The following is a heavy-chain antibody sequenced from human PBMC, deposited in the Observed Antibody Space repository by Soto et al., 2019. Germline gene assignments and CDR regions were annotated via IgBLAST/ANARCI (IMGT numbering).Heavy chain of an antibody. V-gene: IGHV4-30-2*01. Sequence: PSETLSLTCDVSGGSISTGVYSWNWIRHPPGKGLEWVGYINHSGSTYDNPSLKSRVTMSVNRSKNQFSLNLTSVTAADTAVYFCARGHYRYAMDVWGQGTTVTVSS. CDR2: INHSGST. CDR3: ARGHYRYAMDV. CDR1: GGSISTGVYS. J-gene: IGHJ6*02.